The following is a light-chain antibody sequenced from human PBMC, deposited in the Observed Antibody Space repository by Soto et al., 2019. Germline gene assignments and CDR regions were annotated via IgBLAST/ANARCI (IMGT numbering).Light chain of an antibody. V-gene: IGKV2-28*01. CDR1: QSLLHSNGYNY. Sequence: EIVMTQSPLSLPVTPGEPASISCRSSQSLLHSNGYNYLDWYLQKPGQSPQLLIYLGSNRASGVPDRFSGSGSGTDFTLKISRVEAEDVGVYYCMQGLQMPLTFGGGTKVEIK. CDR3: MQGLQMPLT. CDR2: LGS. J-gene: IGKJ4*01.